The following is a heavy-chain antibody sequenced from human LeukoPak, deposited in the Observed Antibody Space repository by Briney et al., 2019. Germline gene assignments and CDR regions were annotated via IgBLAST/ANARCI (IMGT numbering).Heavy chain of an antibody. V-gene: IGHV4-59*01. Sequence: MPSETLSLTCTVSGGSISSYYWSWIRQPPGKGLEWIGYIYYTGSTNYNPSLKSRVTISVDTSKNQFSLKLSSVTAADTVVYYCARHYGSGKPWFDYWGQGTLVTVSS. CDR3: ARHYGSGKPWFDY. D-gene: IGHD3-10*01. CDR1: GGSISSYY. CDR2: IYYTGST. J-gene: IGHJ4*02.